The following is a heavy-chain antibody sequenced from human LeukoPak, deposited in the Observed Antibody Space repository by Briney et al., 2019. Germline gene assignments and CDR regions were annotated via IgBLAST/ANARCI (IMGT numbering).Heavy chain of an antibody. CDR2: IIPIFGTA. D-gene: IGHD1-20*01. J-gene: IGHJ3*02. Sequence: SVKVSCKASGGTFRSYAISWVPQAPGQGLGWMGRIIPIFGTANYAQRFQGRVTITTDESTSTAYMELSSLRSEDTAVYHCARDPLTGTSAFDIWGQGTMVTVSS. CDR3: ARDPLTGTSAFDI. V-gene: IGHV1-69*05. CDR1: GGTFRSYA.